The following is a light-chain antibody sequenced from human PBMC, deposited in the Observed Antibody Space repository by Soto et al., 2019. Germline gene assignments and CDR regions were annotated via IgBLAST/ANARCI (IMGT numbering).Light chain of an antibody. CDR3: QQFNSYPIT. CDR1: QGISSY. CDR2: AAS. V-gene: IGKV1-8*01. J-gene: IGKJ5*01. Sequence: AIRMTQSPSSFSASTGDRVTITCRASQGISSYLAWYQQKPGKAPKLLIYAASTLQSGVPSRFSGSGSGTESTLTISSLQPEDFATYYCQQFNSYPITFGQGTRLEIK.